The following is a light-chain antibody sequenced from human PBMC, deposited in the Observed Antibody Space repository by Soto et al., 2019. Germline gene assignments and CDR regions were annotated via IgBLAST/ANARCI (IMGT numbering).Light chain of an antibody. J-gene: IGKJ4*01. CDR1: QSISYW. V-gene: IGKV1-5*03. CDR2: KAS. Sequence: DIQMTQSPSTLSASVGDRVTITCRASQSISYWLAWYQQKPGKTPTVLIYKASTLESGVPSRFSGSGSGTEFTLTISSLQPDDFATYYCQHYNSYPITFGGGTKVEIK. CDR3: QHYNSYPIT.